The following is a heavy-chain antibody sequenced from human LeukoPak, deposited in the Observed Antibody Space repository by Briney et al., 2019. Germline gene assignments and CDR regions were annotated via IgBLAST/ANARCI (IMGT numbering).Heavy chain of an antibody. V-gene: IGHV4-30-4*08. CDR2: IYYSGRT. J-gene: IGHJ4*02. D-gene: IGHD4/OR15-4a*01. Sequence: SQTLSLTCTVSGGSISSADYYWSWIRQPPGKGLEWIGHIYYSGRTYYNPSLKSRVTFSVDTSKNQFSLKLSSVTAADTAVYYRAALQRPGAIDYWGQGILVTVSS. CDR3: AALQRPGAIDY. CDR1: GGSISSADYY.